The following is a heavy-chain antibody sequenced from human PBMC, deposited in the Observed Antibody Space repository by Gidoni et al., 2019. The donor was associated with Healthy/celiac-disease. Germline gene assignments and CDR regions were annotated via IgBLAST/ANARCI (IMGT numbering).Heavy chain of an antibody. V-gene: IGHV3-33*01. CDR1: AFNFSSYG. D-gene: IGHD1-26*01. CDR3: VRDRREYSGSYYFDY. J-gene: IGHJ4*02. Sequence: QVQLVESGGGVVQPGRSLRLSCAASAFNFSSYGMHWVRQAPGKGLEWVAVIWYDGSNKYYADSVKGRFTISRDNSKNTLYLQMNSLRAEDTAVYYCVRDRREYSGSYYFDYWGQGTLVTVSS. CDR2: IWYDGSNK.